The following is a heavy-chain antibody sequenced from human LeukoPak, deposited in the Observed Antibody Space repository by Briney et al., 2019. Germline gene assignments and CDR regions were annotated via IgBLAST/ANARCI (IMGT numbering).Heavy chain of an antibody. V-gene: IGHV4-34*01. CDR2: INHSGST. Sequence: SETLSLTCAVYGGSFSGYYWSWLRQPPGKGLEWIGEINHSGSTNYNPSLKSRVTISVDTSKNQFPLKLSSVTAADTAVYYCARVRGRIAARCYFDYWGQGTLVTVSS. CDR1: GGSFSGYY. D-gene: IGHD6-6*01. CDR3: ARVRGRIAARCYFDY. J-gene: IGHJ4*02.